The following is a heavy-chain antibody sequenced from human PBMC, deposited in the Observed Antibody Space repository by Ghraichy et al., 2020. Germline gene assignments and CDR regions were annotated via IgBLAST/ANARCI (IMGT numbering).Heavy chain of an antibody. CDR3: ARRIEFALRWKAFDI. Sequence: SETLSLTCTVSGGSISSSSYYWGWIRQPPGKGLEWIGSIYYSGSTYYNPSLKSRVTISVDTSKNQFSLKLSSVTAADTAVYYCARRIEFALRWKAFDIWGQGTMVTVSS. CDR1: GGSISSSSYY. J-gene: IGHJ3*02. D-gene: IGHD4-23*01. V-gene: IGHV4-39*01. CDR2: IYYSGST.